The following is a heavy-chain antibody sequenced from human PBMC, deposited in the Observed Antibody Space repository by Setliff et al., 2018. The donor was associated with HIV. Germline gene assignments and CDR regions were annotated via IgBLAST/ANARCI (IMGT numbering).Heavy chain of an antibody. D-gene: IGHD5-12*01. CDR3: ARGDLARDYYYMDV. CDR1: GYTFTGYY. Sequence: ASVKVSCKASGYTFTGYYIHWVRQAPGQGLEWMGRINPNSGGTKYTQKFQGRVAMTRDASISTAYMELSSLRSDDTAAYYCARGDLARDYYYMDVWGKGTTVTVSS. J-gene: IGHJ6*03. CDR2: INPNSGGT. V-gene: IGHV1-2*06.